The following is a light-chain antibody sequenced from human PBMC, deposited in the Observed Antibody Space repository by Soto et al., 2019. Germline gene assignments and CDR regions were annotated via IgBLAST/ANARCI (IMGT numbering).Light chain of an antibody. CDR1: QSVSNN. CDR2: DAS. J-gene: IGKJ4*01. CDR3: QHRNNWRST. Sequence: ETLMTQSPATLSVSPGEGATLSCRASQSVSNNIAWYQQIPGQPPRLLIYDASNRASGIPARFGGSGSGTDFTLTISSLEPEDFAVYYCQHRNNWRSTFGGGTKVEIK. V-gene: IGKV3-11*01.